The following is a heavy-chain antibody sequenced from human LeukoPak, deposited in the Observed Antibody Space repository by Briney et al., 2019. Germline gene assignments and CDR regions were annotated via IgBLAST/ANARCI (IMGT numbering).Heavy chain of an antibody. CDR2: SSDYNDGP. D-gene: IGHD1-7*01. CDR1: GYTFSNYG. V-gene: IGHV1-18*01. Sequence: GASVKVSCKASGYTFSNYGISWVRQAPGQGLEWMGWSSDYNDGPNYAQKLQGRVTMTTDTSTSTAYMELRSLRSDDTAVYYCARDNWNYKIDYWGQGTLVTVSS. J-gene: IGHJ4*02. CDR3: ARDNWNYKIDY.